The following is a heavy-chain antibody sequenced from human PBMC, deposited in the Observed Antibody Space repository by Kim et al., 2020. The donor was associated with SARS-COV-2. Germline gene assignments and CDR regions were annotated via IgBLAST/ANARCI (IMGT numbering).Heavy chain of an antibody. Sequence: GGSLRLSCAASGFTFSSYGMHWVRQAPGKGLEWVAVIWYDGSNKYYADSVKGRFTISRDNSKNTLYLQMNSLRAEDTAVYYCAKDRDPWEQVGFDYWGQGTLVTVSS. CDR3: AKDRDPWEQVGFDY. CDR2: IWYDGSNK. V-gene: IGHV3-33*06. D-gene: IGHD1-26*01. CDR1: GFTFSSYG. J-gene: IGHJ4*02.